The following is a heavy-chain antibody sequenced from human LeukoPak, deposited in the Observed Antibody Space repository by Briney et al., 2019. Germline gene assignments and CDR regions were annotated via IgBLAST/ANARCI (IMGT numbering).Heavy chain of an antibody. CDR1: GFTFGSYA. CDR3: AWEVHRGSFSPEDY. CDR2: IAYDESNK. Sequence: PGRSLRLSCAATGFTFGSYAMHWARQATGKGLEWVAVIAYDESNKYYADSVKGRFTISRDNSKNTLYLQMNSLGADDTAVYYCAWEVHRGSFSPEDYWGQGTLVTVSS. D-gene: IGHD1-26*01. J-gene: IGHJ4*02. V-gene: IGHV3-30-3*01.